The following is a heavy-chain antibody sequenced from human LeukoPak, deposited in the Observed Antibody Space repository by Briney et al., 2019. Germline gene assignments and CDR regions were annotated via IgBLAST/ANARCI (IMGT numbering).Heavy chain of an antibody. V-gene: IGHV3-48*01. CDR1: GFTFSSYG. Sequence: GGSLRLSCAASGFTFSSYGMNWVRQAPGKGLEWISYVSFSSHIISYADSVKGRFTISRDNSKNALYLQMNGLRPEDTAVYYCARDGGDKTAYYGDQFDCWGQGTLVTVSS. CDR3: ARDGGDKTAYYGDQFDC. CDR2: VSFSSHII. D-gene: IGHD3-9*01. J-gene: IGHJ4*02.